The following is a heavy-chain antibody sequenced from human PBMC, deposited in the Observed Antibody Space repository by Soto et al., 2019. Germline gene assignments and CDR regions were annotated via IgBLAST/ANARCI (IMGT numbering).Heavy chain of an antibody. CDR2: IIPIFGTA. D-gene: IGHD2-2*01. V-gene: IGHV1-69*13. CDR1: GGTFSSYA. CDR3: ARVKSXCSTSCHDYYYYYGMDV. Sequence: SVKVSCKASGGTFSSYAISWVRQAPGQGLEWMGGIIPIFGTANYAQKFQGRVTITADESTSTAYMELSSLRSEDTAVYYCARVKSXCSTSCHDYYYYYGMDVWGQGTTVTVSS. J-gene: IGHJ6*02.